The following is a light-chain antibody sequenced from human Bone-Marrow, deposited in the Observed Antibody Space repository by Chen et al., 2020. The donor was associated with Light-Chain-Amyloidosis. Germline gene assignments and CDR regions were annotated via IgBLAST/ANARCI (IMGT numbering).Light chain of an antibody. V-gene: IGLV6-57*01. Sequence: NFMLTQPHSVSESPGKTVIISCTSSSGSIATNYVQWYQQRPGSSPTTVIYEDDQRPSGVPDRFSGSIDRSSNSASLTISGLKTEDEADYYGQSYQGSSHGVFGGGTKLTVL. CDR3: QSYQGSSHGV. J-gene: IGLJ3*02. CDR2: EDD. CDR1: SGSIATNY.